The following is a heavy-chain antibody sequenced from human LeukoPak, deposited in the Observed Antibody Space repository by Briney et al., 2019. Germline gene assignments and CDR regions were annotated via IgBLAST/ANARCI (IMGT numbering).Heavy chain of an antibody. CDR3: ARGYSYDPGFAY. CDR1: GYTLTGYY. D-gene: IGHD5-18*01. V-gene: IGHV1-2*02. Sequence: ASVKVSCKAYGYTLTGYYMHWVRQVHGQGLEWMGWINPNSGGTNYAQKFQGRVTMTRDTSTSKAYMELSRLRSDDTAVYYCARGYSYDPGFAYWGEGTLVTVSS. CDR2: INPNSGGT. J-gene: IGHJ4*02.